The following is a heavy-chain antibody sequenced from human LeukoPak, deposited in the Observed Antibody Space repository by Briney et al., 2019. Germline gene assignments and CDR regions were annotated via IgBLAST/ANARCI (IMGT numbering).Heavy chain of an antibody. CDR1: GFRFSDHY. CDR3: AELGITMIGGV. CDR2: ISTTGYTI. J-gene: IGHJ6*04. Sequence: GGSLRLSCAASGFRFSDHYMSWIRQPPGKGLEWISYISTTGYTIYYADSVKGRFTVSRDNDKNSLHLEMNNLRAEDTAVYYCAELGITMIGGVWGKGTTVTISS. V-gene: IGHV3-11*04. D-gene: IGHD3-10*02.